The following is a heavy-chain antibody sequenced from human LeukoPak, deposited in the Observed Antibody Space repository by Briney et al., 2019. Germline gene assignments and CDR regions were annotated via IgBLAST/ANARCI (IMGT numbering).Heavy chain of an antibody. CDR2: IGTYGGDT. J-gene: IGHJ5*01. CDR1: TSR. V-gene: IGHV1-18*01. CDR3: ARDLWNFYDDSGYNRDFDS. D-gene: IGHD3-22*01. Sequence: ASVKVSCKATSRISWVRQAPGQGLEWMGWIGTYGGDTYYAQKFQGRITVTTDTSTSTVYMELGNLRSDDTAVYYCARDLWNFYDDSGYNRDFDSWGQGTLVTVSS.